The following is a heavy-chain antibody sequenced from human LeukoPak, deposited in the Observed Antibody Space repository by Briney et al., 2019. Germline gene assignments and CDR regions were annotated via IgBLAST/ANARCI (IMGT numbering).Heavy chain of an antibody. V-gene: IGHV1-2*02. D-gene: IGHD3-22*01. J-gene: IGHJ4*02. CDR3: ATRTFTVVGGTDYFDY. CDR2: INPNSGGT. CDR1: GYTFTGYY. Sequence: GASVKVSCKASGYTFTGYYMHWVRQAPGQGLEWMGWINPNSGGTNYVQKFQGRVTMTRDTSISTAYMELNRLRSDDTAIFYCATRTFTVVGGTDYFDYWGQGTLVTVSS.